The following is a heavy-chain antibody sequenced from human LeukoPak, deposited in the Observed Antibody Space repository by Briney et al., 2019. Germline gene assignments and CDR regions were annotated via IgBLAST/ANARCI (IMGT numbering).Heavy chain of an antibody. CDR2: ISGSGVTT. J-gene: IGHJ4*02. V-gene: IGHV3-23*01. CDR3: AKSSLSWYYFDY. CDR1: GFIFNNYV. Sequence: GGSLRLSCAASGFIFNNYVMNWVRQAPGKGLEWVSAISGSGVTTNYADSVQGRFTISRDNSKDTLYLQMNSLRAEDTAVYYCAKSSLSWYYFDYWGQGTLVTVSS. D-gene: IGHD3-16*01.